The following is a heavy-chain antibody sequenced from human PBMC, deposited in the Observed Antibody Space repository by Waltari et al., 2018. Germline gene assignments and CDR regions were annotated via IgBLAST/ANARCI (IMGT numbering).Heavy chain of an antibody. V-gene: IGHV3-21*01. J-gene: IGHJ4*02. CDR3: AKRSGGVFHYFDY. D-gene: IGHD3-16*01. CDR2: ITSSGNYI. CDR1: GFTFSNYG. Sequence: ELQLVQSGGGLVKPGVSLRLSCAASGFTFSNYGMNWVRQAPGQGLGWVSSITSSGNYINYADSVKGRFTISRDNAKNSLFLQMDSLRVEDTAVYYCAKRSGGVFHYFDYWGQGTLVTVSS.